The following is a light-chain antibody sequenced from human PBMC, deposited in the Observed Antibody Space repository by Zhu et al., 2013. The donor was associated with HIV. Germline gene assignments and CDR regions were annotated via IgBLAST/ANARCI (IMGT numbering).Light chain of an antibody. J-gene: IGLJ2*01. Sequence: QSALTQPPSASGSPGQSVTISCTGTSSDVGRYNYVSWYQQHPGKAPKLMIYEVNKRPSGVPDRFSGSKSGNTASLTVSGLQAEDEADYYCNSHRSGTTLVLFGGGTKVTVL. CDR2: EVN. CDR3: NSHRSGTTLVL. V-gene: IGLV2-8*01. CDR1: SSDVGRYNY.